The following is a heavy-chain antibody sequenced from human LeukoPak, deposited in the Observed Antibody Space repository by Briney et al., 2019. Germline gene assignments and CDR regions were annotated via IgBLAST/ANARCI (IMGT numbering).Heavy chain of an antibody. J-gene: IGHJ4*02. Sequence: GSLRLSCAASGFTFSSYSMNWVRQAPGKGLEWVSYISSSSSTIYYADSVKGRFTISRDNAKNSLYLQMNSLRAEDTAVYYCARGGAGQLIPFDYWGQGTLVTVSS. CDR3: ARGGAGQLIPFDY. V-gene: IGHV3-48*01. CDR2: ISSSSSTI. D-gene: IGHD6-13*01. CDR1: GFTFSSYS.